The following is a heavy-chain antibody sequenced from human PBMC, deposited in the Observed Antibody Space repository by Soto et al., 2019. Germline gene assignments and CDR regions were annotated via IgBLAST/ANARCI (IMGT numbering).Heavy chain of an antibody. Sequence: ASVKVSCKASGYTFSNFAMHWVRQAPGQRLEWMGWINAGNWNTKYSQKFQGRVTITRDTSASTAYMELNSLRAEDTAVYYCAKGVPGIAVAGTGYFQHWGQGTLVTGSS. CDR3: AKGVPGIAVAGTGYFQH. CDR2: INAGNWNT. V-gene: IGHV1-3*01. J-gene: IGHJ1*01. CDR1: GYTFSNFA. D-gene: IGHD6-19*01.